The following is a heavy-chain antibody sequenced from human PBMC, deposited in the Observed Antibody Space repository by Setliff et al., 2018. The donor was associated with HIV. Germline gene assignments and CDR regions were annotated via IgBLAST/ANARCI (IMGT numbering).Heavy chain of an antibody. CDR2: IRSKAYGRTR. D-gene: IGHD2-2*01. V-gene: IGHV3-49*04. J-gene: IGHJ6*03. Sequence: PGGSLRLSCTTSGFTFGDYAMGWVRQAPGKGLEWVGFIRSKAYGRTREHAASVQGRFNISRDDSKSIAYLQMNSLKTEDTAIYYCTRGDIVVVPATSYYYYYIDVWGKGTTVTVSS. CDR3: TRGDIVVVPATSYYYYYIDV. CDR1: GFTFGDYA.